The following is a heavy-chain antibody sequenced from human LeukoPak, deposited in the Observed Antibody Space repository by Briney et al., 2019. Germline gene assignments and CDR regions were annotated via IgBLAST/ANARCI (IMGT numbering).Heavy chain of an antibody. Sequence: GGSLRLSCAASGFTFSSYGMHWVRQAPGKGLEWVAFIRYDGSNKYYADSVKGRFTISRDNSKNTLYLQMNSLRAEDTAVYYCAQDGPPDSSGYYFLNYWVQGTLVTVSS. D-gene: IGHD3-22*01. CDR2: IRYDGSNK. CDR3: AQDGPPDSSGYYFLNY. V-gene: IGHV3-30*02. J-gene: IGHJ4*02. CDR1: GFTFSSYG.